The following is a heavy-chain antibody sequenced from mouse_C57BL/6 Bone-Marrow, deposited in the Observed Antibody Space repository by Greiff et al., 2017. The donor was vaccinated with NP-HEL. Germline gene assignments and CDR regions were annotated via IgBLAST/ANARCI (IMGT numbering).Heavy chain of an antibody. CDR1: GYTFTSYW. CDR3: ARGNWDYRYYYAMDY. J-gene: IGHJ4*01. Sequence: QVQLQQPGAELVKPGASVKLSCKASGYTFTSYWMQWVKQRPGPGLEWIGEIDPSDSYTNYNQKFKGKATLTVDTSSSTAYMQLSSLTSEDSAVYYCARGNWDYRYYYAMDYWGQGTSVTVSS. D-gene: IGHD4-1*01. V-gene: IGHV1-50*01. CDR2: IDPSDSYT.